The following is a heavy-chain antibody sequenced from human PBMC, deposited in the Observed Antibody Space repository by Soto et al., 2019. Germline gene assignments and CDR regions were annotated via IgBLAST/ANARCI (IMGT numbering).Heavy chain of an antibody. CDR2: INHSGRT. V-gene: IGHV4-34*01. D-gene: IGHD2-21*02. CDR3: ARSPMGLLFRYYFDY. J-gene: IGHJ4*02. CDR1: GGSFSGYY. Sequence: SETLSLTCAVYGGSFSGYYWSWIRQPPGKGLEWIGQINHSGRTNYNPSLKSRVTISVDTSKNQFSLKLSSVTAADTAVYYCARSPMGLLFRYYFDYWGQGTLVTV.